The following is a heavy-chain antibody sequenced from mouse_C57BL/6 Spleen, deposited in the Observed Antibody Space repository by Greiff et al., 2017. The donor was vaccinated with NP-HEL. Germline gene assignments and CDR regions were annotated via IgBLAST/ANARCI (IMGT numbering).Heavy chain of an antibody. CDR1: GYTFTSYW. D-gene: IGHD1-1*01. V-gene: IGHV1-55*01. J-gene: IGHJ2*01. Sequence: VQLQQPGAELVKPGASVKMSCKASGYTFTSYWITWVKQRPGQGLEWIGDIYPGSGSTNYNEKFKSKATLTVDTSSSTAYMQLSSLTSEDSAVYYCARRFDYYGSSIYFDYWGQGTTLTVSS. CDR2: IYPGSGST. CDR3: ARRFDYYGSSIYFDY.